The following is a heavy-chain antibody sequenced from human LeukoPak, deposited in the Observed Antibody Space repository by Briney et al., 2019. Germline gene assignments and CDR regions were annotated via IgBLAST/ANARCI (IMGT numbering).Heavy chain of an antibody. CDR1: GFTFSDYY. CDR3: AREGLRGAFMDV. CDR2: ISSRGSVI. J-gene: IGHJ6*03. V-gene: IGHV3-11*04. D-gene: IGHD3-10*01. Sequence: GGSLRLSGAASGFTFSDYYMNWVRQAPGKGLEWVSYISSRGSVIYYADSVKGRFTISRDNAKNSLFLQMNSLRAEDMAVYYCAREGLRGAFMDVWGKGTTVTISS.